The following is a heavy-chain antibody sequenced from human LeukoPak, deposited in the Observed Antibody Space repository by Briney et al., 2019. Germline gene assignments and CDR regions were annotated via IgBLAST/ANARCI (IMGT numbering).Heavy chain of an antibody. V-gene: IGHV3-7*01. CDR2: IKQDGSEK. D-gene: IGHD3-22*01. CDR1: GFTFSSYW. CDR3: AREGYYYDSSGYLDY. Sequence: GGSLRLSCAASGFTFSSYWMSWVRQAPGKGVEWVANIKQDGSEKYYVDSVKGRFTISRDNAKNSLYLQMNSLRAEDTAVYYCAREGYYYDSSGYLDYWGQGTLVTVSS. J-gene: IGHJ4*02.